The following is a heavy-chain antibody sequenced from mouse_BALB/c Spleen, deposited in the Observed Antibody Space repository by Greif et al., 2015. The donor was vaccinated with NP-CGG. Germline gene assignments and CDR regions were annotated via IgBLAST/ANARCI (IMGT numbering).Heavy chain of an antibody. V-gene: IGHV5-6*01. J-gene: IGHJ4*01. Sequence: EVKLVESGGDLVKPGGSLKLSCAASGFTFSSYGMSWVRQTPDRRLEWVATISSVGSYTYYPDSVKGRFTISRDNAKNTLYLQMSSLKSEDTAMYYCARHEASTVVAMRNAMDYWGQGTSATVSS. CDR3: ARHEASTVVAMRNAMDY. CDR1: GFTFSSYG. D-gene: IGHD1-1*01. CDR2: ISSVGSYT.